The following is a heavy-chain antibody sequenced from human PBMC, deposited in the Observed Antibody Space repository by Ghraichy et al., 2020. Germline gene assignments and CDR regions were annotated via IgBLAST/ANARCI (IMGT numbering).Heavy chain of an antibody. CDR3: AHRVTCSSTSCYTNWFDP. V-gene: IGHV2-5*02. Sequence: SGPTLVKPTQTLTLTCTFSGFSLSTSGVGVGWIRQPPGKALEWLALIYWDDDKRYSPSLKSRLTITKDTSKNQVVLTMTNMDPVDTATYYCAHRVTCSSTSCYTNWFDPWGQGTLVTVSS. J-gene: IGHJ5*02. D-gene: IGHD2-2*02. CDR1: GFSLSTSGVG. CDR2: IYWDDDK.